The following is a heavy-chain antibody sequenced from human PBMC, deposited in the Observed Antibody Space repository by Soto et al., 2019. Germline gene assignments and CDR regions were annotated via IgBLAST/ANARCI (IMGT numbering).Heavy chain of an antibody. CDR1: GFTFSSYG. Sequence: QVQLVESGGGVVQPGRSLRLSCAASGFTFSSYGMHWVRQAPGKGLEWVAVIWYDGSNKYYADSVKGRFTISRDNSKNPLYLQMNGLIAEDTAVYYCARDSTARVTGWFDYWGQGTLVTVSS. D-gene: IGHD5-18*01. V-gene: IGHV3-33*01. J-gene: IGHJ4*02. CDR2: IWYDGSNK. CDR3: ARDSTARVTGWFDY.